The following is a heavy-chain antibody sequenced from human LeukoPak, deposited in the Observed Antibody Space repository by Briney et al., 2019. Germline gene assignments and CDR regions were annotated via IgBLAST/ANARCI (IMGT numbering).Heavy chain of an antibody. J-gene: IGHJ4*02. Sequence: GGSLRLSCAASGFTFSSYSMNWVRQAPGKGLEWVSSISSSSSYIYYADSVKGRFTISRDNAKNSLYLQMNSLRAEDTAVYYCARDDDDYYDSSGYYSFDYWGQGTLVTVSS. V-gene: IGHV3-21*01. CDR2: ISSSSSYI. CDR1: GFTFSSYS. D-gene: IGHD3-22*01. CDR3: ARDDDDYYDSSGYYSFDY.